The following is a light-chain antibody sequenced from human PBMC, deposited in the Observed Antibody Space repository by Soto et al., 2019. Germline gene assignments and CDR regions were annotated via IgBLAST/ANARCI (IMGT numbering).Light chain of an antibody. Sequence: IVLTHSPSSLSFSPGERATLSCSVSQSVSSSYLGWYQQKPGQAPRLLMYGASSRATGIPERFSGSGSGTDFTLTISRLEPEDFAVYYCQQYGSSPRTFGQGTKVDI. CDR1: QSVSSSY. CDR3: QQYGSSPRT. CDR2: GAS. V-gene: IGKV3-20*01. J-gene: IGKJ1*01.